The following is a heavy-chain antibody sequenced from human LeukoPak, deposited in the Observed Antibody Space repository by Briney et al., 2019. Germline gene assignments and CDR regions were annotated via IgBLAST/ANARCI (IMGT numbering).Heavy chain of an antibody. V-gene: IGHV3-30*03. Sequence: PGRSLRLSCAASGFTFSSYGIHWVRQAPGKGLEWVAVILYDGTSQYYADSVKGRFTISRDNSRNTLYLQMNSLKVEDTAVYYCARDFRDYRDYVAYFDSWGQGTLVTVSS. CDR3: ARDFRDYRDYVAYFDS. D-gene: IGHD4-17*01. CDR1: GFTFSSYG. CDR2: ILYDGTSQ. J-gene: IGHJ4*02.